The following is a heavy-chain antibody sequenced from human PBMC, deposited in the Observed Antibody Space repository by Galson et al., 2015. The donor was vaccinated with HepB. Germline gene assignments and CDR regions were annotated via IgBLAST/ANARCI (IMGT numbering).Heavy chain of an antibody. CDR3: ATRSGASGWYSYFQH. Sequence: SLRLSCAASGFTFSSYAITWVRQAPGKGLEWVSGMSDNGDNTFYADSVKGRFTISRDISKNTVYLQMNSRRVEDTAVYYCATRSGASGWYSYFQHWGQGTLVTVSS. V-gene: IGHV3-23*01. J-gene: IGHJ1*01. D-gene: IGHD6-19*01. CDR2: MSDNGDNT. CDR1: GFTFSSYA.